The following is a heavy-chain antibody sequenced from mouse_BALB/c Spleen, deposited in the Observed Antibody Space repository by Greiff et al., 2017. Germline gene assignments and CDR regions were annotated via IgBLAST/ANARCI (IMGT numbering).Heavy chain of an antibody. D-gene: IGHD2-14*01. J-gene: IGHJ4*01. Sequence: EVQRVESGPSLVKPSQTLSLTCSVTGDSITSGYWNWIRKFPGNKLEYMGYISYSGSTYYNPSLKSRISITRDTSKNQYYLQLNSVTTEDTATYYCAIYYYGYDDYAMDYWGQGTSVTVSA. CDR2: ISYSGST. V-gene: IGHV3-8*02. CDR1: GDSITSGY. CDR3: AIYYYGYDDYAMDY.